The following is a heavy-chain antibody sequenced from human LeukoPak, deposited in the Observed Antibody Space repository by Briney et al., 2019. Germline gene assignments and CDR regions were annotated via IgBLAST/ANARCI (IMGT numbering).Heavy chain of an antibody. D-gene: IGHD6-19*01. CDR3: AREQWLGYFDY. CDR2: IYYSGST. CDR1: GGSISSYN. Sequence: PSETLSLTCTVSGGSISSYNWSWIRQPPGKGLEWIGYIYYSGSTNYNPSLKSRVTISVDTSKNQFSLKLSSVTAADTAVYYCAREQWLGYFDYWGQGTLVTVSS. V-gene: IGHV4-59*01. J-gene: IGHJ4*02.